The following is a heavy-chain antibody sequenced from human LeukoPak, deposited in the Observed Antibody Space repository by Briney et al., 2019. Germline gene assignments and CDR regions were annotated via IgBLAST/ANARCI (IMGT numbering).Heavy chain of an antibody. CDR2: ISSSSSYI. J-gene: IGHJ4*02. CDR3: ARGPFRLGELSLLLEFSGYYFDY. CDR1: GFTFSSYS. D-gene: IGHD3-16*02. Sequence: GGSLRLSCAASGFTFSSYSMNWVRQAPGKGLEWVPSISSSSSYIYYADSVKGRFTIPRDNAKSSLYLQMNSLRAEDTAVYYCARGPFRLGELSLLLEFSGYYFDYWGQGTLVTVSS. V-gene: IGHV3-21*01.